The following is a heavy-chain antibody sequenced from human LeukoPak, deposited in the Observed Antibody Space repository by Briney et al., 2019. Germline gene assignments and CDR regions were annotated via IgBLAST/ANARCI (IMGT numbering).Heavy chain of an antibody. CDR1: GFTFRDYY. V-gene: IGHV3-15*01. J-gene: IGHJ4*02. CDR3: TTEEITMIVVVS. D-gene: IGHD3-22*01. CDR2: IKSKTDGGTT. Sequence: GGSLRPSCAASGFTFRDYYMSWIRQAPGKGLEWVGRIKSKTDGGTTDYAAPVKGRFTISRDDSKNTLYLQMNSLKTEDTAVYYCTTEEITMIVVVSWGQGTLVTVSS.